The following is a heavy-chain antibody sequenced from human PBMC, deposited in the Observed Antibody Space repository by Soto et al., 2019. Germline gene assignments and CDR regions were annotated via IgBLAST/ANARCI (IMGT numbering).Heavy chain of an antibody. CDR1: GFTFSSYW. J-gene: IGHJ4*02. CDR3: ARGDGDYYDGNGYLGRH. D-gene: IGHD3-22*01. CDR2: IKSDGSGT. V-gene: IGHV3-74*01. Sequence: EVQLVESGGGSVQPGGSLRLSCAASGFTFSSYWMHWVRQAPGKGLVWVSRIKSDGSGTYYADSVKGRLTISRDNAKNTLDLQMTSLRAEDTAVYYCARGDGDYYDGNGYLGRHWGQGTLVTVSS.